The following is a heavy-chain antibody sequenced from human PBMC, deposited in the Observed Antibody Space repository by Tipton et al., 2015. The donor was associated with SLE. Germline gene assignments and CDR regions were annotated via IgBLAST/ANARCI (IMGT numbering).Heavy chain of an antibody. Sequence: TLSLTCTVSGGSISSYYWGWIRQPTGKGLEWIGRFYPSGSTNYNPSLKSRVTMSIDTSKNQFSLTLSSVTAAATAVNYCARDQEYSYGAFDWSQGTLVTVSS. CDR3: ARDQEYSYGAFD. V-gene: IGHV4-4*07. CDR2: FYPSGST. J-gene: IGHJ4*02. CDR1: GGSISSYY. D-gene: IGHD5-18*01.